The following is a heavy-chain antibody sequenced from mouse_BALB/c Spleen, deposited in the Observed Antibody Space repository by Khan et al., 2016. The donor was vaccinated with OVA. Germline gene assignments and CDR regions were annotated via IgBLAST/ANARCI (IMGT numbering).Heavy chain of an antibody. J-gene: IGHJ3*01. CDR3: ARGRAY. V-gene: IGHV3-2*02. CDR2: ITYSGST. CDR1: GYSITSDYA. Sequence: VQLQESGPGLVKPSQSLSLTCTVTGYSITSDYAWNWIRQFPGNKLEWMGYITYSGSTSYTPSLKSRFSITRDTSKNQFFLQLNSLTTEDTATYYCARGRAYWGQGTLVTVSA. D-gene: IGHD3-3*01.